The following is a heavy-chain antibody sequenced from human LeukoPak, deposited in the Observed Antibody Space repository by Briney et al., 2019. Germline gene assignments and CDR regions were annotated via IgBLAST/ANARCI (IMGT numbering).Heavy chain of an antibody. CDR3: AGPKYYYGSGSPRYFQH. CDR2: INHSGST. D-gene: IGHD3-10*01. CDR1: GGSFSGYY. V-gene: IGHV4-34*01. J-gene: IGHJ1*01. Sequence: PSETLSLTCAVYGGSFSGYYWSWIRQPPGKGLEWIGEINHSGSTNYNPSLKSRVTISVDTSKNQFSLKLSSVTAADTAVYYCAGPKYYYGSGSPRYFQHWGQGTLVTVSS.